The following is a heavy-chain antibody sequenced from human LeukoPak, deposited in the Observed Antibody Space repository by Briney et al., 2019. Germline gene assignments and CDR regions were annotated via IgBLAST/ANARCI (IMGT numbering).Heavy chain of an antibody. D-gene: IGHD3-3*01. CDR2: INHSGST. V-gene: IGHV4-34*01. J-gene: IGHJ6*03. CDR1: GGSFSGYY. Sequence: PSETLSLTCAVYGGSFSGYYWSWIRQPPGKGLEWIGEINHSGSTNYNPSLKSRVTISVDTSKNQFSLKLSSVTAADTAVYYCASRYYDFWSGYSNYYYMDVWGKGATVTVSS. CDR3: ASRYYDFWSGYSNYYYMDV.